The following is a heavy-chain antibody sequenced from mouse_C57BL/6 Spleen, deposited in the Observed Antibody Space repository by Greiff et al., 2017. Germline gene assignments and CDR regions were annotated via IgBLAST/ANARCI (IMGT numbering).Heavy chain of an antibody. Sequence: EVKLVESEGGLVQPGSSMKLSCTASGFTFSDYYMAWVRQVPEKGLEWVANINYDGSSTYYLDSLKSRFIISRDNAKNLLYLQMSSLKSEDTATYYCARALPYYYAMDYWGQGTSVTVSS. CDR1: GFTFSDYY. CDR2: INYDGSST. J-gene: IGHJ4*01. V-gene: IGHV5-16*01. CDR3: ARALPYYYAMDY.